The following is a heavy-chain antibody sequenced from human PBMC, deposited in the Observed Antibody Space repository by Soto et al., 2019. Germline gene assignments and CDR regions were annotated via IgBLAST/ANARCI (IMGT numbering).Heavy chain of an antibody. CDR3: ARGLWLRRWFDP. Sequence: PSETLSLTCAVYGGSFSGYYWSWIRQPPGKGLEWIGEINHSGSTNYNPSLKSRVTISVDTSKNQFSLKLSSVTAADTAVYYCARGLWLRRWFDPWGQGTLVTVSS. CDR2: INHSGST. CDR1: GGSFSGYY. J-gene: IGHJ5*02. D-gene: IGHD5-12*01. V-gene: IGHV4-34*01.